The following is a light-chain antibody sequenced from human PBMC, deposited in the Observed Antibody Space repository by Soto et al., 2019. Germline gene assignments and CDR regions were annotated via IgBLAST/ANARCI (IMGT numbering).Light chain of an antibody. CDR3: QEYNTYSRT. J-gene: IGKJ1*01. CDR1: QTISSW. Sequence: DIQMTQSPSTLSGSVVDRVTITCRASQTISSWLAWYQQKPGKAPNLLIYKASSLESGVPSRFSGSGSGTEFTLTISSLQPDDFATYYCQEYNTYSRTFGQGTKVDIK. CDR2: KAS. V-gene: IGKV1-5*03.